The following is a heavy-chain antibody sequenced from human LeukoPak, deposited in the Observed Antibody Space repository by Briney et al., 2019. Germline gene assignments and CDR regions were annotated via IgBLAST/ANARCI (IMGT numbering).Heavy chain of an antibody. CDR2: IRSKAYGGTT. Sequence: GGSLRLSCTAPGFIFGDYGLSWVRQAPGKGLEWVGFIRSKAYGGTTEYAASVKGRFTISRDDSKSIAYLQMNSLKTEDTAVYYCTRIYGSGSYLCDYWGQGTLVIVSS. V-gene: IGHV3-49*04. D-gene: IGHD3-10*01. CDR3: TRIYGSGSYLCDY. J-gene: IGHJ4*02. CDR1: GFIFGDYG.